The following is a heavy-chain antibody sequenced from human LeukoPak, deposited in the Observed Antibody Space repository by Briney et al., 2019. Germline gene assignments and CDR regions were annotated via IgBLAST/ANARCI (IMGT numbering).Heavy chain of an antibody. V-gene: IGHV3-66*01. Sequence: PGGSLGLSCAASGFTVSRNYMSWVRQAPGKGLEWVSVIYSGGNPYYADSVKGRFTISRDSFKNTLYLEMNTLRDEDTAVYYCARGRGGYGDYPDWGQGTLVTVSS. J-gene: IGHJ4*02. CDR1: GFTVSRNY. CDR3: ARGRGGYGDYPD. CDR2: IYSGGNP. D-gene: IGHD4-17*01.